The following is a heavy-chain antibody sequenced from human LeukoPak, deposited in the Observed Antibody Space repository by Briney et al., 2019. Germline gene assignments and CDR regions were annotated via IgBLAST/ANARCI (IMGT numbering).Heavy chain of an antibody. V-gene: IGHV3-23*01. CDR2: ISGIGGTT. J-gene: IGHJ4*02. CDR1: GFTFSSYA. D-gene: IGHD1-26*01. Sequence: PGGSLRLSCAASGFTFSSYAMSWVRQAPGKGLEWVSAISGIGGTTYYGGSVKGRFTICRENSKETMYLKMNSLRAEDTAVYYCAKAGFYSGSSGSDYWGQGTLVTVSS. CDR3: AKAGFYSGSSGSDY.